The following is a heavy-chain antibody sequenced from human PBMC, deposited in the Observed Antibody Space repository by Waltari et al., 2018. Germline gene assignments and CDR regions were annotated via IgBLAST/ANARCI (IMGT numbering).Heavy chain of an antibody. J-gene: IGHJ4*02. D-gene: IGHD2-2*02. Sequence: QLQLQESGPGLVKPSETLSLTCNVSNGSISTHTYYWAWIRQPPGKGLVWIGSIFYTGHDYYNPSLQSRVTMSVDTSRNHFSLKLRSVTAADTAVYYCAGRPLYTVVWHGFDYWGRGALVTVSS. CDR2: IFYTGHD. CDR1: NGSISTHTYY. CDR3: AGRPLYTVVWHGFDY. V-gene: IGHV4-39*07.